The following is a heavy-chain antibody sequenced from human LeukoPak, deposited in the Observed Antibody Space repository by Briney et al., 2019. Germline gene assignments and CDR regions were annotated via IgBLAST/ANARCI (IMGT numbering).Heavy chain of an antibody. CDR2: IYYSGST. Sequence: PSETLSLTCTVSSGSIGTSNYYWGWVRQLPGKALEWIGSIYYSGSTYYNPSLKSRVTISVDTSKNQFSLKLSSVTAADTAVYYCARDGYYDFWSGRRDQAIDYWGQGTLVTVSS. CDR3: ARDGYYDFWSGRRDQAIDY. V-gene: IGHV4-39*07. D-gene: IGHD3-3*01. J-gene: IGHJ4*02. CDR1: SGSIGTSNYY.